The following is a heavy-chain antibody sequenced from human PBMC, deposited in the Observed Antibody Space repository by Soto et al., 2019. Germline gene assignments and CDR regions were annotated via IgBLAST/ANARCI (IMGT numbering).Heavy chain of an antibody. CDR2: ISFDGSNK. D-gene: IGHD2-2*01. CDR3: ARGPSSLPRFDY. J-gene: IGHJ4*02. CDR1: GFTFSSYA. V-gene: IGHV3-30-3*01. Sequence: GGSLRLSCAASGFTFSSYAMKWVRQAPGKGLEWVAVISFDGSNKYYADSVKGRFTISRDNSKNTLYLQMNSLRAEDTAVYFCARGPSSLPRFDYWGPGTLVTVSS.